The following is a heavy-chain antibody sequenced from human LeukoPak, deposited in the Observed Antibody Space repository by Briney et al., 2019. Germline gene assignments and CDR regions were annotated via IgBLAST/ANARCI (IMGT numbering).Heavy chain of an antibody. D-gene: IGHD3-22*01. CDR3: ARAPNYFDSSGYSVGWFDP. J-gene: IGHJ5*02. Sequence: PSETLSLTCAVSGGSISSYYWSWIRQPPGKGLEWIGYIYHSGSTYYNPSLKSRVTMSIDRSKNQFSLKLSSVTAADTAVYYCARAPNYFDSSGYSVGWFDPWGQGTLVTVSS. CDR1: GGSISSYY. CDR2: IYHSGST. V-gene: IGHV4-59*04.